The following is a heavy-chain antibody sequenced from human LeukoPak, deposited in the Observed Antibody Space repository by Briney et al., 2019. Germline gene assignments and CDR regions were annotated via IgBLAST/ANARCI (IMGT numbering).Heavy chain of an antibody. CDR1: GFTFSSFG. D-gene: IGHD1-26*01. V-gene: IGHV3-30*02. Sequence: PGGSLTLSCAASGFTFSSFGMHWVRQTPGKGLEWVTFIHNYETTEYYADSVKGRFTISRDNAKNSLYLQMNSLRAEDTAVYYCARDRRSYHFDYWGQGTLVTVSS. CDR2: IHNYETTE. J-gene: IGHJ4*02. CDR3: ARDRRSYHFDY.